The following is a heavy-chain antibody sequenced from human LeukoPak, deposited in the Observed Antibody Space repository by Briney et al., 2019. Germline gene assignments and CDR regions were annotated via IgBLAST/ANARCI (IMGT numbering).Heavy chain of an antibody. CDR3: ARVPLDILTDYYYYYMDV. V-gene: IGHV4-61*08. J-gene: IGHJ6*03. Sequence: SETLSLTCTVSGGSISSGGHYWSWIRQPPGKGLEWIGYIYYSGSTNYNPSLKSRVTISVDTSKNQFSLKLSSVTAADTAVYYCARVPLDILTDYYYYYMDVWGKGTTVTVSS. CDR1: GGSISSGGHY. D-gene: IGHD3-9*01. CDR2: IYYSGST.